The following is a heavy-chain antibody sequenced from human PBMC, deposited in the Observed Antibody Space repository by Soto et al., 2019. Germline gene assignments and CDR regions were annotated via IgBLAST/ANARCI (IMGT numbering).Heavy chain of an antibody. V-gene: IGHV1-2*04. CDR3: ARGPRAFLCCPNRHNDVFYF. D-gene: IGHD3-3*01. CDR1: GYTFTGYY. J-gene: IGHJ3*01. CDR2: INPNSGGT. Sequence: ASVKVSCKASGYTFTGYYMHWVRQAPGQELEWMGWINPNSGGTNYAQKFQGWVTMTRDTSISTAYMELSRLRSDDTAVYYCARGPRAFLCCPNRHNDVFYFCGQGSTVT.